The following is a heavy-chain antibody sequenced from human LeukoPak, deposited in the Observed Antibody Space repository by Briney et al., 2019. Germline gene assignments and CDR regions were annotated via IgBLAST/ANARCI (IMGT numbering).Heavy chain of an antibody. Sequence: PGGSLRLSCAASGFSFSDAWMNWVRQAPGKGLEWVGHIRSKADGGTPDYIAPVKGRFTISRDDSKDTLYLQMNSLNTEDTAMYYCTTRSPARYCCDGACYSSADYWGQGTLVTVSS. J-gene: IGHJ4*02. D-gene: IGHD2-15*01. V-gene: IGHV3-15*07. CDR3: TTRSPARYCCDGACYSSADY. CDR1: GFSFSDAW. CDR2: IRSKADGGTP.